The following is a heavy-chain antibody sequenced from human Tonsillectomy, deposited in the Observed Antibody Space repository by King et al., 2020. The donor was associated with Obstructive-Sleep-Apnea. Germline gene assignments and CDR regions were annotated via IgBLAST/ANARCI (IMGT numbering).Heavy chain of an antibody. CDR2: ISSRSTTI. CDR3: ARAPGYDYASGNTLDY. J-gene: IGHJ4*02. V-gene: IGHV3-48*04. Sequence: VQLVESGGGLVQPGGSLRLSCGISGFKFSDYSMNWVRQAPGQGLEWVSYISSRSTTIFYAYSAKGRFTISRDNAKNSLYLQMNGLRADDTAVYYCARAPGYDYASGNTLDYWGQGTLVTVSS. D-gene: IGHD3-3*01. CDR1: GFKFSDYS.